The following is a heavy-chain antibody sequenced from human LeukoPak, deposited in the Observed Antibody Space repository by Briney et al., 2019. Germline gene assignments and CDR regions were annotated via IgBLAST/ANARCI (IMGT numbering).Heavy chain of an antibody. J-gene: IGHJ4*02. CDR3: ARDTEGSLDY. Sequence: GGSLRLSCAASGFTFSNSWMAWVRQAPGKGLEWVANIKQDGSTKHYADSLKGRFTISRDNPKNSVYVQMNSLRADDTAVYYCARDTEGSLDYWGQRIRVTVAS. D-gene: IGHD1-26*01. CDR1: GFTFSNSW. V-gene: IGHV3-7*01. CDR2: IKQDGSTK.